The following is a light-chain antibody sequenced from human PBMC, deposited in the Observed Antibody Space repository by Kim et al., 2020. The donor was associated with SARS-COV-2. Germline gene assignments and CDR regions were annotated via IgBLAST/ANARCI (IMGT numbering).Light chain of an antibody. CDR2: GAS. J-gene: IGKJ2*01. CDR1: QWVSIN. Sequence: VSTGETATPSCRASQWVSINLAWYQQKPGQAPRRLIDGASTRATGIPARFSGSGSGTEFTLTISSLQSEDFAVYYCQQYNNWPYTFGQGTKLEI. V-gene: IGKV3-15*01. CDR3: QQYNNWPYT.